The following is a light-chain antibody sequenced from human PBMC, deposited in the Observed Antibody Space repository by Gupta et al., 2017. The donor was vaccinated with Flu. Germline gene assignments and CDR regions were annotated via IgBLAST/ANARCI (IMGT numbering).Light chain of an antibody. Sequence: QSVLTQPPSASVTPGQRVTISCSDSSSNIGSNSVNWYQQLPRTAPRLLIYSNNRRPSGIPDRFSGSKSGTSASLAISGLQSEDEADYYCAALDDSLNGPVFGGGTKVTVL. CDR1: SSNIGSNS. CDR2: SNN. J-gene: IGLJ2*01. CDR3: AALDDSLNGPV. V-gene: IGLV1-44*01.